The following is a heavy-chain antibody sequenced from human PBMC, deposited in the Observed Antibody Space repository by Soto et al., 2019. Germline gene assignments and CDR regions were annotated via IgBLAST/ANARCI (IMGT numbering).Heavy chain of an antibody. CDR1: GGSISSGGYY. V-gene: IGHV4-31*03. CDR3: ARGSLIVGASRCFGP. CDR2: IYYSGST. J-gene: IGHJ5*02. D-gene: IGHD1-26*01. Sequence: QVQLQESGPGLVKPSQTLSLTCTVSGGSISSGGYYWSWIRQHPGKGLEWIGYIYYSGSTYYNPSLKSRVTISLDTSKNQFSLKLSSVTAADTAVYYCARGSLIVGASRCFGPWGQGTLVTVSS.